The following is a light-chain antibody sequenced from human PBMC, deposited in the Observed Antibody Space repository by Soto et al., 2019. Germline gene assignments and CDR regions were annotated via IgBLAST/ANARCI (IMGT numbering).Light chain of an antibody. CDR1: SSNIGNNA. J-gene: IGLJ3*02. V-gene: IGLV1-36*01. Sequence: QSVLTQPPSVSEAPRQRVTISCSGSSSNIGNNAVNWYQQLPGKAHKLLIYCDDLLPSGVSDRFSGSKSGTSASLAISGLQSEDEADYYCAAWDDSLNGWVFGGGTKVTVL. CDR3: AAWDDSLNGWV. CDR2: CDD.